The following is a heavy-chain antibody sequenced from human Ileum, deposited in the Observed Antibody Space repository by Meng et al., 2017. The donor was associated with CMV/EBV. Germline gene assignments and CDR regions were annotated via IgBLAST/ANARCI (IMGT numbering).Heavy chain of an antibody. CDR3: ARDRDIVVVPAAMYGMDV. V-gene: IGHV4-61*01. CDR2: IYYSGST. J-gene: IGHJ6*02. D-gene: IGHD2-2*01. CDR1: GGSVSSGSHY. Sequence: SETLSLTCTVSGGSVSSGSHYWSWIRQPPGKGLEWIGYIYYSGSTNYNPSLKSRVTISVDTSKNQFSLKLSSVTAADTAVYYCARDRDIVVVPAAMYGMDVWGQGTTVTVSS.